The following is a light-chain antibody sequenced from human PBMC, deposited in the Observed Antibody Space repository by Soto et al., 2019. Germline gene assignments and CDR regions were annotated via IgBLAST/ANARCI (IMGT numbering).Light chain of an antibody. V-gene: IGKV1-17*01. Sequence: DIQMTQSPSSLSASVGDRVTITCRASQAIRNDLGWYQQKPGKAPKRLIYAASSLDSEVPLRFSGSGSGTEFTLTISSLQPDDFATYYCQQYNTYSTFGQGTRLENK. CDR1: QAIRND. J-gene: IGKJ5*01. CDR2: AAS. CDR3: QQYNTYST.